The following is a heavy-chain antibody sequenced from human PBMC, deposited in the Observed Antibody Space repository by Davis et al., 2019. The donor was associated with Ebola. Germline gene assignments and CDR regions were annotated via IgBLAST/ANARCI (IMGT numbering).Heavy chain of an antibody. Sequence: SETLSLTCAVSGGFVTSGGYSWTWLPQAPGKGLEWFAFIYNTPSTNQNPSLQSPVTISIHTPNKQISLRLSSVTAADTAVYYCARGRLLEWPTTFYGLDVWGKGTAVTVSS. V-gene: IGHV4-61*08. CDR1: GGFVTSGGYS. D-gene: IGHD3-3*01. J-gene: IGHJ6*04. CDR2: IYNTPST. CDR3: ARGRLLEWPTTFYGLDV.